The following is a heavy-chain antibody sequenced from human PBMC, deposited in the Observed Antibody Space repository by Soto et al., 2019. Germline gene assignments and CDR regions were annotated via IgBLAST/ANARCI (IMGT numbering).Heavy chain of an antibody. CDR3: ARDRMTTVTAGYYYGMDV. D-gene: IGHD4-4*01. J-gene: IGHJ6*02. CDR1: GDSVSSNSAA. Sequence: SQTLSLTCAISGDSVSSNSAAWNWIRQSPSRGLEWLGRTYYRSKWHNDYAVSVKSRITINPDTSKNQFSLQLNSVTPEDTAVYYCARDRMTTVTAGYYYGMDVWGQGTTVTVSS. V-gene: IGHV6-1*01. CDR2: TYYRSKWHN.